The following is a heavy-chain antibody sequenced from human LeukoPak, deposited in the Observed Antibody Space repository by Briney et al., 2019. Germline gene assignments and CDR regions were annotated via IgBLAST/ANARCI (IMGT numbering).Heavy chain of an antibody. Sequence: EASVKVSCKASGYTFTSYYMHWVRQAPGQGLEWMGIINPSGGSTSYAQKFQGRVTVTTDMSTSTVYMQLTSLRSEDTAVYYCARGGHGTSVVVAGTGDYWGQGTLVTVSS. CDR3: ARGGHGTSVVVAGTGDY. CDR1: GYTFTSYY. CDR2: INPSGGST. J-gene: IGHJ4*02. V-gene: IGHV1-46*01. D-gene: IGHD6-19*01.